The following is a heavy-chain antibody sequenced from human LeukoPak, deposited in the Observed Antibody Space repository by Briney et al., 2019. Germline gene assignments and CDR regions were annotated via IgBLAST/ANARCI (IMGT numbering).Heavy chain of an antibody. D-gene: IGHD3-10*01. CDR1: GGSINNYY. CDR3: ARHNARLRGWIGEVDY. V-gene: IGHV4-59*08. J-gene: IGHJ4*02. CDR2: IYYSGST. Sequence: HSETLSLTCSVSGGSINNYYWSWIRQPPGKGLEWIGYIYYSGSTNYNPSLKSRVTISVDTSKNQFSLMLSTVTAADTAVYYCARHNARLRGWIGEVDYWGQGALVTVSS.